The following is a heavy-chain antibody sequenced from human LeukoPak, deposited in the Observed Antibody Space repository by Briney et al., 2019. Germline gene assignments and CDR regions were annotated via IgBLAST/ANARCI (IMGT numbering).Heavy chain of an antibody. J-gene: IGHJ4*02. V-gene: IGHV4-39*07. CDR3: ASRKLGNDY. Sequence: PSETLSLTCTVSGDSISSSSSYWGWIRQPPGKGLEWIGSIYYSGSTYYNSSLKSRVTISVDTSKNQFSLNLSSVTAADTAVYYCASRKLGNDYWGQGTLVTVSS. CDR1: GDSISSSSSY. CDR2: IYYSGST. D-gene: IGHD7-27*01.